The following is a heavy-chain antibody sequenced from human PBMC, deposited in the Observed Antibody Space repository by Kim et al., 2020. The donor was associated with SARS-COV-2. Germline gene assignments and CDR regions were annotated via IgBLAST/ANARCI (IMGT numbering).Heavy chain of an antibody. V-gene: IGHV4-39*01. D-gene: IGHD4-17*01. CDR1: GGSISSSSYY. J-gene: IGHJ5*02. Sequence: SETLSLTCTVSGGSISSSSYYWGWIRQPPGKGLEWIGSIYYSGSTYYNPSLKSRVTISVDTSKNQFSLKLSSVTAADTAVYYCARLDYGEGGWFDPWGQGTLVTVSS. CDR2: IYYSGST. CDR3: ARLDYGEGGWFDP.